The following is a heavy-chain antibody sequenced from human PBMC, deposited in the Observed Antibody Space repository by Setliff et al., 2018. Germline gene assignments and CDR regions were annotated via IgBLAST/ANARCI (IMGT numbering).Heavy chain of an antibody. J-gene: IGHJ4*02. CDR3: ARADSDSYYPDDGDV. CDR1: GFSFSSYG. CDR2: VSGSGRTR. Sequence: SCAASGFSFSSYGMSWVRQAPGKGLQWVSSVSGSGRTRDYTDSVKGRFTVSRASSQNKIHLQTDSLRAEDTGKYFCARADSDSYYPDDGDVWGQGVLVTVSS. V-gene: IGHV3-23*01. D-gene: IGHD3-22*01.